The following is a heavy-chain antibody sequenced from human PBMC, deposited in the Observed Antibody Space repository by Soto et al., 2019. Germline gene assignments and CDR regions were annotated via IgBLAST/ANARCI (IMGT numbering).Heavy chain of an antibody. D-gene: IGHD3-22*01. V-gene: IGHV3-74*01. CDR1: GFAFSSHW. CDR3: AGHYSHDSSVAGDY. J-gene: IGHJ4*02. Sequence: GGSLRLSCAASGFAFSSHWMHRVRQAPAKGLVTVSRINGDGTQTTYADSVKGLLTISRDNAKRTFYLQINNLRVETTAVYYCAGHYSHDSSVAGDYWGQGTPVTVSS. CDR2: INGDGTQT.